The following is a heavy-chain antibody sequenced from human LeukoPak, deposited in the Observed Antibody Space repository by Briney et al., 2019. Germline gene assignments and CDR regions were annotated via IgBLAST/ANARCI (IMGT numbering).Heavy chain of an antibody. CDR3: TRDDFGIKTDWEDYYYMDV. CDR2: IYHTGTT. J-gene: IGHJ6*03. V-gene: IGHV4-38-2*02. CDR1: GISVNTTYF. Sequence: SETLSLTCSVSGISVNTTYFWGWIRQAPGKGLEWIGSIYHTGTTDYNPSLKSRVTISIDTSKNQFSLNLRSVSAADTAVYYCTRDDFGIKTDWEDYYYMDVWGKGTTVTVSS. D-gene: IGHD3-3*01.